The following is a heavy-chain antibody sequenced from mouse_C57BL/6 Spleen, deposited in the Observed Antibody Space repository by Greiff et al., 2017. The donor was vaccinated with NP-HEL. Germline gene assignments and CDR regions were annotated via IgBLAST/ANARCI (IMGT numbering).Heavy chain of an antibody. Sequence: VQLQQSGAELARPGASVKMSCKASGYTFTSYTMHWVKQRPGQGLEWIGYINPSSGYTKYNQKFKDKATLTADKSASTAYMQLSSLTSEDSAVYYCARPYYSNAMDYWGQGTSVTVSS. V-gene: IGHV1-4*01. CDR3: ARPYYSNAMDY. CDR1: GYTFTSYT. J-gene: IGHJ4*01. CDR2: INPSSGYT. D-gene: IGHD2-5*01.